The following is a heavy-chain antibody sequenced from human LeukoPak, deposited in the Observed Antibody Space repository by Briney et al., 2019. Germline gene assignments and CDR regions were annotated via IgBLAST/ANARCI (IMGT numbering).Heavy chain of an antibody. D-gene: IGHD3-9*01. Sequence: GGSLRLSCAASGFTFSGYWMTWIRQAPGKGLEWVANIKQDGSGKYYVDSVRGRFTISRDNADNALYLQMNSLRGGDTALYYCARGVDSAIDWWGQGTLVTVSS. CDR1: GFTFSGYW. J-gene: IGHJ4*02. CDR3: ARGVDSAIDW. V-gene: IGHV3-7*01. CDR2: IKQDGSGK.